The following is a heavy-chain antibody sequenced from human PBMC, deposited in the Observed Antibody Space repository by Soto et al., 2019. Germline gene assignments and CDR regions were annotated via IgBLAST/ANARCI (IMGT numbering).Heavy chain of an antibody. CDR1: GFTFGNAW. V-gene: IGHV3-15*07. Sequence: GGSLRLSCAASGFTFGNAWMNWVRQAPGKGLEWVGRIKLRSEGGTTDFAATVKGRFTISRDDSKNMMYLQMNSLKTEDTAVYYCTRHDYSDNWGQGTLVTSPQ. D-gene: IGHD4-17*01. CDR2: IKLRSEGGTT. J-gene: IGHJ4*02. CDR3: TRHDYSDN.